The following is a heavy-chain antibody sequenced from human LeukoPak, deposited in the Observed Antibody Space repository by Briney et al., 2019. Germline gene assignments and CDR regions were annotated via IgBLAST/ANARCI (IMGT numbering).Heavy chain of an antibody. CDR1: GFTFNNAW. D-gene: IGHD2-15*01. J-gene: IGHJ6*03. V-gene: IGHV3-15*01. Sequence: KPGGTLRLSCAASGFTFNNAWMNLVRQAPGKGLELVGRIKSKTDGGTTDYAAPVKGRFTITRDDSNNTLYLQMNRLKTEDTAVYYCTIYRVVVAASCFYMDVWGKGTTVTVSS. CDR3: TIYRVVVAASCFYMDV. CDR2: IKSKTDGGTT.